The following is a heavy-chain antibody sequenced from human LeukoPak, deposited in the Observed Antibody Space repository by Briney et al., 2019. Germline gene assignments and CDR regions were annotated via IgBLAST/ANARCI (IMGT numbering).Heavy chain of an antibody. J-gene: IGHJ5*02. CDR3: ARDRKIGWFGEPQSSKKNCFDP. D-gene: IGHD3-10*01. Sequence: GGSLRLSCAASGFTFSNHWMTWVRQAPGKGLEWVANINQKGSEIYNVDSVRGRFTISRDNAKNSLYLQMNSLRAEDTAVYYCARDRKIGWFGEPQSSKKNCFDPWGQGTLVTVSS. CDR1: GFTFSNHW. V-gene: IGHV3-7*01. CDR2: INQKGSEI.